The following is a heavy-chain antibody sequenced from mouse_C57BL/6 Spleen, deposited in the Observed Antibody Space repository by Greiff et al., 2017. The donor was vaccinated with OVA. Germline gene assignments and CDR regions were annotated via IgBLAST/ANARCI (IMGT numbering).Heavy chain of an antibody. CDR2: IDPSDSYT. CDR3: ARRGTVVSDY. J-gene: IGHJ2*01. Sequence: QVQLQQPGAELVKPGASVKLSCKASGYTFTSYWMQWVKQRPGQGLEWIGEIDPSDSYTNYNQKFKGKATLTVDPSSSTAYMQLSSLTSEDSSVYYCARRGTVVSDYWGQGTTLTVSS. CDR1: GYTFTSYW. D-gene: IGHD1-1*01. V-gene: IGHV1-50*01.